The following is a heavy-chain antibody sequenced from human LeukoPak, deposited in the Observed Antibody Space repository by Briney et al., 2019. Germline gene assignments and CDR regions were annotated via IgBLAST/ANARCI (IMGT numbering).Heavy chain of an antibody. D-gene: IGHD5-18*01. V-gene: IGHV4-59*08. CDR3: ARREGGYSYGSHWYFDL. Sequence: SETLSLTCTVSGGSISSYYWSWIRQPPGKGLEWIGYIYYNGSTNYNPSLKSRVTISVDTSKNQFSLKLNSVTAADTAVYYCARREGGYSYGSHWYFDLWGRGTLVTVSS. CDR1: GGSISSYY. CDR2: IYYNGST. J-gene: IGHJ2*01.